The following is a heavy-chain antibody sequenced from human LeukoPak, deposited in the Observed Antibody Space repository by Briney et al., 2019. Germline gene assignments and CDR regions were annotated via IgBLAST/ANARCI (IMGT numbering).Heavy chain of an antibody. CDR1: GFTFSSYG. Sequence: GGSLRLSCAASGFTFSSYGMHWVRQAPGKGLEWVAFIRYDGSNKYYADSVKGRFTISRDNSKNTLYLQMNSLRAEDTAVYYCAKDALGIVVVPAASLDYWGQGTLVTVSS. CDR2: IRYDGSNK. CDR3: AKDALGIVVVPAASLDY. V-gene: IGHV3-30*02. D-gene: IGHD2-2*01. J-gene: IGHJ4*02.